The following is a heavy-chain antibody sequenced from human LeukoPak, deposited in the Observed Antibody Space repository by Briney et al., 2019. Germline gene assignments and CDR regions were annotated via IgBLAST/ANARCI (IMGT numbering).Heavy chain of an antibody. CDR3: ARVDDRGHYYDSSGPRKLFDY. CDR2: INHSGST. V-gene: IGHV4-39*07. J-gene: IGHJ4*02. D-gene: IGHD3-22*01. Sequence: SETLSLTCTVSSASITSSPYFWGWLRQSPGKGLEWIGEINHSGSTNYNPSLKSRVTISVDTSKNQFSLKLSSVTAADTAVYYCARVDDRGHYYDSSGPRKLFDYWGQGTLVTVSS. CDR1: SASITSSPYF.